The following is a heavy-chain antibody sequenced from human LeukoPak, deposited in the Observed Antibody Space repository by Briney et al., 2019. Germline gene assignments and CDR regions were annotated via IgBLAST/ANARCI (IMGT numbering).Heavy chain of an antibody. CDR2: ISGGGGST. J-gene: IGHJ1*01. CDR1: GFTFDDYA. D-gene: IGHD3-22*01. V-gene: IGHV3-43*02. Sequence: PGGSLRLSCAASGFTFDDYAMHWVRQAPGEGLEWVSLISGGGGSTYYGDSVKGRFTISRDNSKNSLYLQMNSLGTEDTALYYCAKDSSGYYYVFQHWGQGTLVTVSS. CDR3: AKDSSGYYYVFQH.